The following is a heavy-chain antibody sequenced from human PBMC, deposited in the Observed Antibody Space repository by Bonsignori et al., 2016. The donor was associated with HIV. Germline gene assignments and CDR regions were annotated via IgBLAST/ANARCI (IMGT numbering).Heavy chain of an antibody. CDR1: GSSISSVDY. V-gene: IGHV4-38-2*02. CDR2: SHHSGNT. D-gene: IGHD3-3*01. J-gene: IGHJ4*02. CDR3: ARDPASGSAPKPFDS. Sequence: QVLLQESGPGLVKPTETLSLSCSVSGSSISSVDYWGWLRQPPGKSLEWIASSHHSGNTYYNASLRSRVTISLDTSENQFSLRLTSVTASDTAVYYCARDPASGSAPKPFDSWGQGPWSPS.